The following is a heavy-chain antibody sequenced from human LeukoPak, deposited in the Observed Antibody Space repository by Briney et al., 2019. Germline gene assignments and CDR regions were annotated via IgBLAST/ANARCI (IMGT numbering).Heavy chain of an antibody. CDR1: GGSISTYY. V-gene: IGHV4-59*01. D-gene: IGHD3-3*02. Sequence: ASETLSLTCTVSGGSISTYYWSWIRQPPGKGLEWIGHVYYNGGTNYNPSLKSRVTISVDTSKNQFSLKLSSVTTADTAVYYCARGILRGPIDAFENWGRGTMVTVSS. CDR2: VYYNGGT. CDR3: ARGILRGPIDAFEN. J-gene: IGHJ3*02.